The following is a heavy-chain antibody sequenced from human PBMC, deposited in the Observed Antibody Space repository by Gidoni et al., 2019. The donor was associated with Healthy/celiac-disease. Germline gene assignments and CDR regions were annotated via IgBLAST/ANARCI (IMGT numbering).Heavy chain of an antibody. V-gene: IGHV3-15*01. CDR2: IKSKTEGGSA. CDR1: GFNFPAAW. J-gene: IGHJ4*02. Sequence: EGQLVESGGGLVKPGGSLRLSCAGSGFNFPAAWMTWVRQAPGKGLESVGRIKSKTEGGSADYAAPVKGRFTISRDDSKNTLYLEMNSLRTEDTAIYYCATRPPPHGDFPLDYWGQGTLVTVSS. CDR3: ATRPPPHGDFPLDY. D-gene: IGHD4-17*01.